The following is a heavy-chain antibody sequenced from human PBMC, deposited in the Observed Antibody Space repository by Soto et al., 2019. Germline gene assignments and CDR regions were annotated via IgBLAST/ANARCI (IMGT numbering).Heavy chain of an antibody. J-gene: IGHJ6*02. D-gene: IGHD2-15*01. CDR3: ARRMQNYYTMGV. CDR1: GGSISSGGYY. V-gene: IGHV4-31*03. CDR2: ISNRGSA. Sequence: SSETLSLTCTVSGGSISSGGYYWSWIRQHPGKGLEWIGYISNRGSAYYSPSLKSRVTISVDTSKNQFPLKVNSVTAADTAVYYCARRMQNYYTMGVWGQGTTVTVSS.